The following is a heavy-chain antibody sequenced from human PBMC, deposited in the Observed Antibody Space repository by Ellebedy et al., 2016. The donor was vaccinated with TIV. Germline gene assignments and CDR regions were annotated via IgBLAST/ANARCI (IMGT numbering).Heavy chain of an antibody. CDR3: ARDPPLCYSCADV. J-gene: IGHJ6*02. CDR2: IYSSWNT. CDR1: GDSISSRNLY. Sequence: MPSETLSLTCTVSGDSISSRNLYWGWIRQAPGKGLQWIGSIYSSWNTYYNPSLESRVTISVDTSKNQFSLKLNSVTAADTAVYYCARDPPLCYSCADVWGQGTTVTVSS. V-gene: IGHV4-39*07. D-gene: IGHD4-11*01.